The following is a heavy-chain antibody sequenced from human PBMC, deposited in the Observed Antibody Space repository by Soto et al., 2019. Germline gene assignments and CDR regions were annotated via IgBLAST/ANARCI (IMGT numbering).Heavy chain of an antibody. CDR1: GFTFSDYY. V-gene: IGHV3-11*01. D-gene: IGHD6-13*01. Sequence: GGSLRLSCAASGFTFSDYYMSWIRQAPGKGLEWVSYISSSGSTIYYADSVEGRFTISRDNAKNSLYLQMNSLRAEDTAVYYCASARYSSSYAFDIWGQGTMVTVSS. CDR2: ISSSGSTI. J-gene: IGHJ3*02. CDR3: ASARYSSSYAFDI.